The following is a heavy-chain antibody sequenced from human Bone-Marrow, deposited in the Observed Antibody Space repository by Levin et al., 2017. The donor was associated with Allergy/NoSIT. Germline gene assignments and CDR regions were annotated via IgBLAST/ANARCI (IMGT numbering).Heavy chain of an antibody. CDR1: GFTFSASP. V-gene: IGHV3-73*01. CDR2: IRSKLDTYAT. J-gene: IGHJ3*02. Sequence: GESLKISCAASGFTFSASPMHWVRQASGKGLEWVGRIRSKLDTYATAYAASVKGRFTISRDDSKSTAYLQMNSLKTEDTAVYYCASQKLGTGTFDIWGQGTVVTVSS. CDR3: ASQKLGTGTFDI. D-gene: IGHD1-14*01.